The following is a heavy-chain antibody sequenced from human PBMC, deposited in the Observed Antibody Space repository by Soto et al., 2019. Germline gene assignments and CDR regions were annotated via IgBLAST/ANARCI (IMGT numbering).Heavy chain of an antibody. J-gene: IGHJ4*02. CDR1: GFIFTNYV. D-gene: IGHD2-2*01. CDR3: AEGSSCTSSSCHVAPFDY. V-gene: IGHV3-23*01. Sequence: EMQLLESGGGLVEPGGSLRLSSAASGFIFTNYVMSSVRQAPGKGLEWVSAISGRGVTTLYADSVKGRFTVSRDNSKGTLYLQINGLGAEDTAVYFCAEGSSCTSSSCHVAPFDYWGQGTLVTVSS. CDR2: ISGRGVTT.